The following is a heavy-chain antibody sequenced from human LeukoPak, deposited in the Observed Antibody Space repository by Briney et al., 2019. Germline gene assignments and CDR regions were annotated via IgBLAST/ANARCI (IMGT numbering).Heavy chain of an antibody. CDR3: ARGRIAAPNWFDP. CDR2: INHSGST. V-gene: IGHV4-34*01. J-gene: IGHJ5*02. CDR1: GGSFSGYY. D-gene: IGHD6-13*01. Sequence: SETLSLTCAVYGGSFSGYYWSWIRQPPGKGLEWIGEINHSGSTNYNPSPKSRVTISVDTSKNQFSLKLNSVTAADTAVYYCARGRIAAPNWFDPWGQGTLVTVSS.